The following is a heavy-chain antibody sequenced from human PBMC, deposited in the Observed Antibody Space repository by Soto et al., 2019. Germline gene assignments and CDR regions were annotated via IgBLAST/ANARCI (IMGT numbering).Heavy chain of an antibody. Sequence: SETLSLTCSVSGGSISSDDYYWTWVRQPPGKGLEWIGHIYYNGNTYYNPSLKSRLTMSLDTSQNQFSLHLSSVIAADSALYFCVRATTVTSSFFYYGLDVWGQRTTVTVSS. V-gene: IGHV4-30-4*08. CDR2: IYYNGNT. D-gene: IGHD4-17*01. J-gene: IGHJ6*02. CDR1: GGSISSDDYY. CDR3: VRATTVTSSFFYYGLDV.